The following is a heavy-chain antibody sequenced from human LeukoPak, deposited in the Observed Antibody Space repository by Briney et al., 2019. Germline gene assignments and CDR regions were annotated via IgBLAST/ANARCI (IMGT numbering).Heavy chain of an antibody. D-gene: IGHD1-26*01. Sequence: SETLSLTCTVSGGALTSSYGSRIRQPAGKGLEWIGRIYTSENTNYNPPLKSRVTMSLDTSKNQFSLKLSSVTAADTAVYYCARGASGSSHQFDYWGQGTLVTVSS. CDR2: IYTSENT. CDR3: ARGASGSSHQFDY. CDR1: GGALTSSY. J-gene: IGHJ4*02. V-gene: IGHV4-4*07.